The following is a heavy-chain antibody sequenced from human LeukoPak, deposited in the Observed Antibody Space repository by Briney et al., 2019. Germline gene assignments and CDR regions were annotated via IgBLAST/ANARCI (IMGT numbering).Heavy chain of an antibody. CDR1: GYTFTSYG. J-gene: IGHJ4*02. CDR3: ARERYNWKDFDY. V-gene: IGHV1-18*01. Sequence: RASVKLSCKASGYTFTSYGISWVRQAPGQGLEWMGWISAYNGNTNYAQKLQSRVTMTTDTSTSTAYMELRSLRSDDTAVYYCARERYNWKDFDYWGQGTLVTVSS. CDR2: ISAYNGNT. D-gene: IGHD1-20*01.